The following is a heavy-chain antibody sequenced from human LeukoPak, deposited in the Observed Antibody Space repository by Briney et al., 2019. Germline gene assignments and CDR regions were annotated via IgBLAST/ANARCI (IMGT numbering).Heavy chain of an antibody. J-gene: IGHJ6*02. CDR3: ARDGRWLQLSQYYYYGMDV. D-gene: IGHD5-24*01. CDR1: GYTFTSYG. CDR2: ISAYNGNT. Sequence: ASVTVSCKASGYTFTSYGISWVRQAPGQGLEWMGWISAYNGNTNYAQKLQGRVTITTDTSTSTAYMELRSLRSDDTAVYYCARDGRWLQLSQYYYYGMDVWGQGTTVTVSS. V-gene: IGHV1-18*01.